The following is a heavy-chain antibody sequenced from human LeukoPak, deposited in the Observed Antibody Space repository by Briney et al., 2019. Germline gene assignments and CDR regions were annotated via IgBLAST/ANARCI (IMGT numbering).Heavy chain of an antibody. CDR3: ARAHDGDYADAFDV. CDR2: ISSNGGST. D-gene: IGHD4-17*01. V-gene: IGHV3-64*01. Sequence: GGSLRLSCAASGFTFSSYAMHCVRRAPGKGLEYVSAISSNGGSTYYANSVKGRFTIYRDNSKNTLYLQMGSLRAEDMAVYYCARAHDGDYADAFDVWGQGTMVTVSS. CDR1: GFTFSSYA. J-gene: IGHJ3*01.